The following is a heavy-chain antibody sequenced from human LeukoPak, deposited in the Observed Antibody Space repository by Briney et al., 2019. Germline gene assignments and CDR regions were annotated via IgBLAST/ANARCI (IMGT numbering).Heavy chain of an antibody. CDR3: ARALTSYDSSSFGY. J-gene: IGHJ4*02. CDR1: GYTFTTFD. CDR2: MNPNTGNT. Sequence: ASVKVSCKASGYTFTTFDINWVRQAAGQGLEWMGWMNPNTGNTGYAQQFQGRVTMNRDTSISTVYMELDSLRSEDTAVYYCARALTSYDSSSFGYWGQGTLVTVSS. D-gene: IGHD3-22*01. V-gene: IGHV1-8*01.